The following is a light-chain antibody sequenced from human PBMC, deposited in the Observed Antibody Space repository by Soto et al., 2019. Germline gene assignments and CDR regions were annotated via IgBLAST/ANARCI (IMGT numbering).Light chain of an antibody. CDR2: EVT. CDR3: SSYTTSSTRV. Sequence: QSVLTQPASVSGSPGQSITISCTGTSSDIGAYNYVSWYQQHPGEAPKLLIYEVTYRPSGVSDRFSGSKSAYTASLTISGLQPEDEADYYCSSYTTSSTRVFGTGTKVPS. J-gene: IGLJ1*01. CDR1: SSDIGAYNY. V-gene: IGLV2-14*01.